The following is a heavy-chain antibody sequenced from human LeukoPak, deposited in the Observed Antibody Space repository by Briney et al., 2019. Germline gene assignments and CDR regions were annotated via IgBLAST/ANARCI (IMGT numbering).Heavy chain of an antibody. Sequence: PSQTLSLTCTVSGGSISSGGYYWSWIRQHPGKGLEWIGYIYYSGSTYYNPSLKSRVTISVDTSKNQFSLKLSSVTAADTAVYYCARGIAAAGINWFDPWGQGTLVTVSS. J-gene: IGHJ5*02. CDR2: IYYSGST. D-gene: IGHD6-13*01. CDR3: ARGIAAAGINWFDP. V-gene: IGHV4-31*03. CDR1: GGSISSGGYY.